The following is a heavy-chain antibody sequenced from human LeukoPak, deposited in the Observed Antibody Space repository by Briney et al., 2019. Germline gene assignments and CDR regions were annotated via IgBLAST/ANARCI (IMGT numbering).Heavy chain of an antibody. Sequence: PGGSLRLSCAASGFTFDDYAMHWVRQAPGKGLEWVSGISWNSGSIGYADSVKGRFTISRDNAKNSLYLQMNSLRAEDTALYYCGRDMDSSPYYFDYWGQGTLVTVSS. CDR2: ISWNSGSI. CDR1: GFTFDDYA. V-gene: IGHV3-9*01. CDR3: GRDMDSSPYYFDY. J-gene: IGHJ4*02. D-gene: IGHD6-13*01.